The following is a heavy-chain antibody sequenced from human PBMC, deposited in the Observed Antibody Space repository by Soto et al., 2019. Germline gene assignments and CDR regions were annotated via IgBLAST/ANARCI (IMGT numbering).Heavy chain of an antibody. Sequence: GGSLRLSCAASGFTFSSYAMSWVRQAPGKGLEWVSAISGSGGSTYYADSVKGRFTISRDNSKNTLYLQMNSLRAEDTAVYYCAKDGRGIVIAVATIDYWGQGTLVTVSS. CDR3: AKDGRGIVIAVATIDY. J-gene: IGHJ4*02. CDR1: GFTFSSYA. CDR2: ISGSGGST. V-gene: IGHV3-23*01. D-gene: IGHD6-19*01.